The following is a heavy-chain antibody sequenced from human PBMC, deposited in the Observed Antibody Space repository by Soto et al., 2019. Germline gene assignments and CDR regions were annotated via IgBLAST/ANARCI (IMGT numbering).Heavy chain of an antibody. CDR2: ISRSGNST. Sequence: GGSLRLSCAVSGLSFSSYAMTWVRQSPGKGLEWVSSISRSGNSTYSADSVRGRFTISRDNSKNTLYLQMNSLRAEDTAVYYCAKDAKILDWLPTSYYFDLWGQGTLVTVSS. J-gene: IGHJ4*02. V-gene: IGHV3-23*01. D-gene: IGHD3-9*01. CDR3: AKDAKILDWLPTSYYFDL. CDR1: GLSFSSYA.